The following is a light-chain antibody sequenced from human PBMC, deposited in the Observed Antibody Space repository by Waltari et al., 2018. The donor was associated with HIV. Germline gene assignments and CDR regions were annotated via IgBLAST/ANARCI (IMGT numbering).Light chain of an antibody. CDR3: QTWGTGIVV. V-gene: IGLV4-69*01. CDR1: SGHPHYA. CDR2: LSTNGSH. J-gene: IGLJ2*01. Sequence: QFVLTQSPSASASLAASLKLTCTLISGHPHYAIAWPQQQPAKGPRYLMRLSTNGSHTKGDGIPDRFSGSSSGAERYRTISSLQSEDEADYYCQTWGTGIVVFGGGTKLTVL.